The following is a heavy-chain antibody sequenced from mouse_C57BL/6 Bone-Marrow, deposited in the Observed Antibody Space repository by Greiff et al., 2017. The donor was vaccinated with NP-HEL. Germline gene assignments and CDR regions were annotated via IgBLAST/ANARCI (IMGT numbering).Heavy chain of an antibody. Sequence: EVKLVESGGDLVKPGGSLKLSCAASGFTFSSYGMSWVRQTPDKRLEWVATISSGGSYTYYPDSVKGRFTISRDNAKNTLYLQMSSLKSEDTAMYYCARKGNRAWFAYWGQGTLVTVSA. CDR2: ISSGGSYT. CDR3: ARKGNRAWFAY. J-gene: IGHJ3*01. D-gene: IGHD2-1*01. CDR1: GFTFSSYG. V-gene: IGHV5-6*02.